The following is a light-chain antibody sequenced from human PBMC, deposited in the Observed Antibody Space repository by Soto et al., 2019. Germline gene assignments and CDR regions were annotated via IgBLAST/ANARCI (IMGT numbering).Light chain of an antibody. Sequence: QSVLTQPPSLSGTPGQTVTISCIGSRSNIGSAIVHWYQQLPGTAPKHLIYMNNQRPSGVPDRFSGSTSGTSASLVITGLRAEEEADYYCVAWDDNLSARVFGGGTKLTVL. CDR1: RSNIGSAI. CDR3: VAWDDNLSARV. CDR2: MNN. V-gene: IGLV1-47*01. J-gene: IGLJ3*02.